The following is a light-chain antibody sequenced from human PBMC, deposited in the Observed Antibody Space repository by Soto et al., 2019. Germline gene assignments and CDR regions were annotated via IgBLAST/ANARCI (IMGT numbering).Light chain of an antibody. CDR3: QQYITYPT. Sequence: DMQMTQSPSTLSGSVGDRVTITCRASQTISSWLAWYQQKPGKAPKLLIYKASNLESGVPSRFSGSGSGTEFTLTINSLQPDDLATYFCQQYITYPTFGQGTKVDIK. J-gene: IGKJ1*01. CDR1: QTISSW. CDR2: KAS. V-gene: IGKV1-5*03.